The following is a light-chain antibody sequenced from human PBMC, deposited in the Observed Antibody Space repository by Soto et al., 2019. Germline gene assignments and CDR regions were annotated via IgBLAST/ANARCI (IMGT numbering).Light chain of an antibody. V-gene: IGLV1-40*01. Sequence: QTVVTQPPSVSGAPGQRVTISCTGSSSNIGARYDVHWYQLLPGTAPKLLIYGYINRPSGVPDRFSGSKSGTSASLAITGLQAEDEADYYCQSYDISLGGRVFGGGTKLTVL. J-gene: IGLJ2*01. CDR1: SSNIGARYD. CDR2: GYI. CDR3: QSYDISLGGRV.